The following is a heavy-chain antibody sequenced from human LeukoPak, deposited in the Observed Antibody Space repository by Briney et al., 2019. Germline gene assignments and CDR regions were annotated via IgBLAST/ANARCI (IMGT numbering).Heavy chain of an antibody. Sequence: GGSLRPSCAASGFTFSSYGMHWVRQAPGKGLEWVAVISYDGSNKYYADSVKGRFTISRDNSKSTLYLQMNSLRAEDTAVYYCAKSGSSWYSFDYWGQGTLVTVSS. D-gene: IGHD6-13*01. J-gene: IGHJ4*02. V-gene: IGHV3-30*18. CDR2: ISYDGSNK. CDR3: AKSGSSWYSFDY. CDR1: GFTFSSYG.